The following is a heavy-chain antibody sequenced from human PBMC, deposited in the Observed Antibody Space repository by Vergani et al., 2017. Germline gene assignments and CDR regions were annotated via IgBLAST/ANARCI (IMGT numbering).Heavy chain of an antibody. CDR1: ADSISSGSYY. J-gene: IGHJ4*02. Sequence: QLQLQQSGPGLVKPSETLFLTCTVSADSISSGSYYWGWIRQPPGKSQEWIGSIYYSGLTYYNPSLKSRVAISVDTSKNQFSLKVTSVTAADTAVYFCARQRPGSGWSPGDFDDWGQGILVTVSS. V-gene: IGHV4-39*01. CDR2: IYYSGLT. CDR3: ARQRPGSGWSPGDFDD. D-gene: IGHD6-19*01.